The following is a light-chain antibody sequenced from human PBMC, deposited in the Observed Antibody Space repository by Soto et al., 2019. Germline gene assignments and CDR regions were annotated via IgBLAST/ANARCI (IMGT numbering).Light chain of an antibody. CDR3: CSYAGTYTFEGV. J-gene: IGLJ3*02. V-gene: IGLV2-11*01. CDR2: DVN. Sequence: QSALTQPRSVSGSPGQSITISCTGTSSDVGRYDDVSWYQQYPGKAPKFIISDVNKRSSGVADRFSGSQSGNTASLTISGLQAEDEADYYGCSYAGTYTFEGVFGGGTKLTAL. CDR1: SSDVGRYDD.